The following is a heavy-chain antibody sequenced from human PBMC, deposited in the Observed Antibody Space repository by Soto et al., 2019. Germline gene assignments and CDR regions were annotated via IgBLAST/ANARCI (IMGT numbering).Heavy chain of an antibody. CDR3: AREQAWFDP. CDR1: GGSISSYY. V-gene: IGHV4-59*12. Sequence: PSETLSLTCTVSGGSISSYYWSWIRQPPGKGLEWIGYIYYSGSTYYNPSLKSRVTISVDTSKNQFSLKLSSVTAADTAVYYCAREQAWFDPWGQGTLVTVSS. J-gene: IGHJ5*02. CDR2: IYYSGST.